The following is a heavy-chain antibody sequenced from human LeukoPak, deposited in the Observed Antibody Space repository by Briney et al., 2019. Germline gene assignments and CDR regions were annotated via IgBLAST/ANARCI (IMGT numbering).Heavy chain of an antibody. CDR2: INHSGST. V-gene: IGHV4-34*01. D-gene: IGHD3-22*01. J-gene: IGHJ4*02. CDR1: GGSFSGYY. CDR3: AGYDSSGYYYAGY. Sequence: PSETLSLTCAVYGGSFSGYYWSWIRQPPGKGLEWIGEINHSGSTNYNPSLKSRVTISVDTSKNQFSLKLSSVTAADTAVYYCAGYDSSGYYYAGYWGQGTLVTVSS.